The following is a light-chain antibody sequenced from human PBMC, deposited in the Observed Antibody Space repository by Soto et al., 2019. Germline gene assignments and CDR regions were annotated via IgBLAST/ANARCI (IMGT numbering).Light chain of an antibody. J-gene: IGLJ2*01. V-gene: IGLV2-14*04. CDR1: SSDVGAYNY. CDR2: DVS. Sequence: CTGTSSDVGAYNYVFWYQQHPGKAPKLMIYDVSNRPSGVSNRFSGSKSGNTASLTISGLQAEDEADYYCSSYTSSSTVVFGGGTKLTVL. CDR3: SSYTSSSTVV.